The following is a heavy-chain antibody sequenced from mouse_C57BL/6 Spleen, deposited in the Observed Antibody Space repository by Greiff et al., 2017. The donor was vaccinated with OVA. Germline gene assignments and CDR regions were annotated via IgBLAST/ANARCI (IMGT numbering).Heavy chain of an antibody. CDR1: GYSITSGYD. J-gene: IGHJ1*03. CDR3: ARGGTVVDRYFDV. Sequence: VQLKESGPGMVKPSQSLSLTCTVTGYSITSGYDWHWIRHFPGNKLEWMGYISYSGSTNYNPSLKSRISITHDTSKNHFFLKLNSVTTEDTATYYCARGGTVVDRYFDVWGTGTTVTVSS. CDR2: ISYSGST. D-gene: IGHD1-1*01. V-gene: IGHV3-1*01.